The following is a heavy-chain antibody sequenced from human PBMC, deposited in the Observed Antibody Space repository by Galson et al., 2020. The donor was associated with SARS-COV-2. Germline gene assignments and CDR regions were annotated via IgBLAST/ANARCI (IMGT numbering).Heavy chain of an antibody. V-gene: IGHV1-2*02. Sequence: YYIHWVRQAPGQGLEWMGWINPHTGGTNYPQKLQGRVTVTRVTSISTAYMELNRLRSDDTAVYYCARAGSIAARALFDYWGQGTPVTVSS. D-gene: IGHD6-6*01. CDR3: ARAGSIAARALFDY. CDR1: YY. CDR2: INPHTGGT. J-gene: IGHJ4*02.